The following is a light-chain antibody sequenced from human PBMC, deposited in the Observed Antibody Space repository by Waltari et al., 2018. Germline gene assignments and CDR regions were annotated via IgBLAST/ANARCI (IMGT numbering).Light chain of an antibody. CDR2: WAS. CDR1: QSVLYTSNNKNY. Sequence: DIVMTQSPDSLAVSLGERATINCKSSQSVLYTSNNKNYLAWYQQKPGQPPKLLIYWASTLESGVPDRFSGSGSGADFTLTISSLQAEDVAVYYCQQYSSIPLTFGGGTRVEIK. J-gene: IGKJ4*01. CDR3: QQYSSIPLT. V-gene: IGKV4-1*01.